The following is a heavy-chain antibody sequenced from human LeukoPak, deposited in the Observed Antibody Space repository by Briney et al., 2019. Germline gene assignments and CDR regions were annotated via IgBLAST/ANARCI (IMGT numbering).Heavy chain of an antibody. CDR1: GYSISSGYY. J-gene: IGHJ4*02. CDR3: ATSYIGGFGKPDY. V-gene: IGHV4-38-2*02. CDR2: INQSGST. D-gene: IGHD3-16*01. Sequence: PSETLSLTCTVSGYSISSGYYWGWIRQPPGKGLEWIGEINQSGSTTYNPSLKSRVTLSVDTSKNQFSLTLSSVTAADTAVYYCATSYIGGFGKPDYWGQGTLVTVSS.